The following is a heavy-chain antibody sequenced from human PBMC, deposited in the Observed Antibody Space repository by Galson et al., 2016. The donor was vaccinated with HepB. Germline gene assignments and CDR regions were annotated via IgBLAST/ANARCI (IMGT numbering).Heavy chain of an antibody. J-gene: IGHJ5*02. Sequence: ATLSPTCTVTGGSISRYYWSWIRQSPGKGLEWIGYIHYTGVTSYTSSLKGRVTMSADTSKNVIPLKLTSVTAADTAVYYWARDASWRYRNDRWFDPWGQGTQVIVSS. D-gene: IGHD3-16*02. CDR3: ARDASWRYRNDRWFDP. V-gene: IGHV4-59*01. CDR1: GGSISRYY. CDR2: IHYTGVT.